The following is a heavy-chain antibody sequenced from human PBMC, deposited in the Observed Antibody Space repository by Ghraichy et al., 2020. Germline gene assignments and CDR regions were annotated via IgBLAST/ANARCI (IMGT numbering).Heavy chain of an antibody. V-gene: IGHV5-51*01. CDR2: IYPDNFET. Sequence: GESLNISCKASGYSFASNWVGWVRQMRGEGLQWMGIIYPDNFETRYSPSFQGQVTISADRSINTAYLQWSSLKTSDTAIYYCATMRGYYYGLDVWGQGTTSPSP. J-gene: IGHJ6*02. CDR3: ATMRGYYYGLDV. CDR1: GYSFASNW.